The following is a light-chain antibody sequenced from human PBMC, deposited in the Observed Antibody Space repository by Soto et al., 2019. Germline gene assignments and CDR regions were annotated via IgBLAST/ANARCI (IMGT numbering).Light chain of an antibody. CDR1: QRVGTNS. Sequence: EVVLTQSPGTLSLSPGEGATLSSRAGQRVGTNSLAWYQQKPGQAPRLLILGSSDRATGIPDRFSGSGSGTDFTLTISRLEPEDFAMYYCQQYGSSPPYTFGLGTKLEIK. CDR3: QQYGSSPPYT. V-gene: IGKV3-20*01. J-gene: IGKJ2*01. CDR2: GSS.